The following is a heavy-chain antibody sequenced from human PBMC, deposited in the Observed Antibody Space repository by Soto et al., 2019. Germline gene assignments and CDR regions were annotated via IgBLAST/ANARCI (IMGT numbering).Heavy chain of an antibody. CDR3: ARDRDYGSYNWFDP. Sequence: SETLSLTCTVSGGYINSGDYYWTWIRQPAGKGLEWIGRIYTSGSTNYNPSLKSRVTMSVDTSKNQFSLKLSSVTAADTAVYYCARDRDYGSYNWFDPWGQGTLVTVSS. D-gene: IGHD4-17*01. CDR2: IYTSGST. V-gene: IGHV4-61*02. J-gene: IGHJ5*02. CDR1: GGYINSGDYY.